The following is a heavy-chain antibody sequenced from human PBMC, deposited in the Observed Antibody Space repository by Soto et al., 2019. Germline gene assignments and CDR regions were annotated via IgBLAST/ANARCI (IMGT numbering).Heavy chain of an antibody. CDR1: GSPISSYY. D-gene: IGHD4-17*01. J-gene: IGHJ4*02. V-gene: IGHV4-59*01. Sequence: PSETLSLTCRVSGSPISSYYWSWLRQPPGKGLEWIGNIYYTGSTNYHPSLKSRVIMSVESSKKQFSLRLNSETAADTAVYYCTRVGGYYGDYPNFDYWGQGALVTVSS. CDR2: IYYTGST. CDR3: TRVGGYYGDYPNFDY.